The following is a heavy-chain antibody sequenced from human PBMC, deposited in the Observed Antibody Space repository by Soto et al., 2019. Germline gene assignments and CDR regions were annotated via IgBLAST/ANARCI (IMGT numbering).Heavy chain of an antibody. Sequence: QVQLKESGPGLMKPSETLSLTCTLSGGSISTYYWNWIRQPPGKGLEWIGYIYYLGRTNYNPSLRGRXXMXIXXSKNQFSLRLSSVTAADTAVYYCARDAHPRGWFDPWGQGSLVTVSS. CDR2: IYYLGRT. V-gene: IGHV4-59*01. J-gene: IGHJ5*02. CDR3: ARDAHPRGWFDP. CDR1: GGSISTYY.